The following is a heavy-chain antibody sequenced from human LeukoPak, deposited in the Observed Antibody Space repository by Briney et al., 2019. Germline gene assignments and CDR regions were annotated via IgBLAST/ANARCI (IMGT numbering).Heavy chain of an antibody. J-gene: IGHJ4*02. V-gene: IGHV3-30*18. CDR3: AKPYPTLTTSAVLDN. Sequence: PGGSLRLSCAASGFTFSNYAIHWVRQAPGRGLEWVAATSYDGNSQHYGAPVKGRFTISRDNSKNTVYLQINTLRTDDAAIYYCAKPYPTLTTSAVLDNWGQGTLVTVSS. CDR2: TSYDGNSQ. CDR1: GFTFSNYA. D-gene: IGHD1-1*01.